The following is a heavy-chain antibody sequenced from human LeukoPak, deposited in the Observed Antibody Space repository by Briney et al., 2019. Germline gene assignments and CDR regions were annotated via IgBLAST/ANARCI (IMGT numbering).Heavy chain of an antibody. J-gene: IGHJ5*02. Sequence: ASVKVSCKASGYTFTSYGISWVRQAPGQGLEWMEWISAYNGNTNYAQKLQGRVTMTTDTSTSTAYMELRSLRSDDTAVYYCARDEDFWSGSDWFDPWGQGTLVTVSS. CDR1: GYTFTSYG. CDR3: ARDEDFWSGSDWFDP. CDR2: ISAYNGNT. D-gene: IGHD3-3*01. V-gene: IGHV1-18*01.